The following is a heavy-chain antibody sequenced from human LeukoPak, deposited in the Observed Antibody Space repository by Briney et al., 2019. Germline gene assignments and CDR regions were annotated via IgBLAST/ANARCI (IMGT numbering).Heavy chain of an antibody. Sequence: SETLSLTCTVSGGSISSYHWSWIRQPPGKGLEWIGYIYYSGSTNYNPSLKSRVTISVDTSKNQFSLKLSSVTAADTAVYYCARAQITTSGSNWFGPWGQGTLVTVSS. J-gene: IGHJ5*02. CDR3: ARAQITTSGSNWFGP. V-gene: IGHV4-59*01. CDR1: GGSISSYH. CDR2: IYYSGST. D-gene: IGHD4-11*01.